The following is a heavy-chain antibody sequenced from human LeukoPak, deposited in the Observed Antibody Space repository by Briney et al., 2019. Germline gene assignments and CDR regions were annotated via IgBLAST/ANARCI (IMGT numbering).Heavy chain of an antibody. CDR2: VHLDGRT. CDR1: GGSVINTNW. Sequence: SETLSLTCGVSGGSVINTNWWTWVRQPPGKGLEWIGEVHLDGRTNYNPSLESRLTMSVDVSENQVSLKLTSVTAADTAAYYCARQILGTTLYWGQGTLVTVSS. V-gene: IGHV4-4*02. J-gene: IGHJ4*02. D-gene: IGHD1-26*01. CDR3: ARQILGTTLY.